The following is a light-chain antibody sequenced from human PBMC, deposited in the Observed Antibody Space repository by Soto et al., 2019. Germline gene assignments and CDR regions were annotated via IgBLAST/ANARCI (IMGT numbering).Light chain of an antibody. CDR2: RDN. J-gene: IGLJ3*02. CDR1: ISNVGSNH. V-gene: IGLV1-47*01. CDR3: AACDDTLSGDWV. Sequence: QSVLSQPPSASGTPGQRVTISCSGSISNVGSNHVYWYQQLPGTAPKLLIYRDNQRPSGVPDRCSASKSGTSAYLAISGLRSEDEAVYYCAACDDTLSGDWVFGGGTKLTVL.